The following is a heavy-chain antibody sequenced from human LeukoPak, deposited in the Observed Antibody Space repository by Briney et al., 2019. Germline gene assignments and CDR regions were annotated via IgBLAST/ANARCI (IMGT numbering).Heavy chain of an antibody. Sequence: SGTLSLTCTVSGASMSTHYWSWLRQSPGKGLEWIGYLLDSWRTKDNPSLQNRVTLSADTSKNQFSLRLTSVTAADTAVYYCATIRRGSIYGYFDFWGQGILVTVSS. CDR2: LLDSWRT. V-gene: IGHV4-59*11. J-gene: IGHJ4*02. CDR1: GASMSTHY. CDR3: ATIRRGSIYGYFDF. D-gene: IGHD5-18*01.